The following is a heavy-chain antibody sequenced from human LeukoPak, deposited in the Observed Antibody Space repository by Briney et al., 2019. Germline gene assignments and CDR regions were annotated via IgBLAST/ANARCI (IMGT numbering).Heavy chain of an antibody. CDR2: IYTSGGT. Sequence: PSETLSLTCTVSGGSISSYYWSWIRQPAGKGLEWIGRIYTSGGTNYNPSLKSRVTMSVDTSKNQFSLKLSSVTAADTAVYYCARGTRITIFGVVTTPTFWFDPWGQGTLVTVSS. CDR3: ARGTRITIFGVVTTPTFWFDP. J-gene: IGHJ5*02. CDR1: GGSISSYY. D-gene: IGHD3-3*01. V-gene: IGHV4-4*07.